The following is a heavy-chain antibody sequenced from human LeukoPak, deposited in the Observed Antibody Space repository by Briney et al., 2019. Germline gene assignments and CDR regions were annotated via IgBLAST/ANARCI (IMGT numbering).Heavy chain of an antibody. D-gene: IGHD1-26*01. CDR3: AKDRGPYIGIDNNWLHP. CDR1: GFTFNICG. J-gene: IGHJ5*02. V-gene: IGHV3-23*01. CDR2: ISGCRVST. Sequence: GGSLRLFCGASGFTFNICGTNWVRHAPGKGLEWVSGISGCRVSTVYADSVKGRFTPSRDNSKNTVYRQINTLRAEDTATYYCAKDRGPYIGIDNNWLHPWGQGTLVTVSS.